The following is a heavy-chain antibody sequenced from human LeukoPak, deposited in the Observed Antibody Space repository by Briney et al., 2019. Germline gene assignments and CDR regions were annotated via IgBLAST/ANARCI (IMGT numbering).Heavy chain of an antibody. D-gene: IGHD6-13*01. CDR1: GGSISSYY. V-gene: IGHV4-59*12. Sequence: SETLSLTCTVSGGSISSYYWSWIRQPPGKGLEWIGYIYYSGSTNYNPSLKSRVTITVDKSKNQFSLKLSSVTAADTAVYYCARVAIAAAASWDYWGQGTLVTVSS. CDR2: IYYSGST. CDR3: ARVAIAAAASWDY. J-gene: IGHJ4*02.